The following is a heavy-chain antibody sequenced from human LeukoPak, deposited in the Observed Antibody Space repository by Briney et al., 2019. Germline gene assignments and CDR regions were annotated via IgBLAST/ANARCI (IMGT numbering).Heavy chain of an antibody. V-gene: IGHV1-2*02. D-gene: IGHD6-13*01. Sequence: GASVKVSCKASGYTFTDYHIHWVRQAPGQGLEWMGWINPNSGGTNYAQKFQGRVTMTRDTSISTAYMELSRLRSDDTAVYYCASIAAAGLPIDYWGQGTLVTVSS. J-gene: IGHJ4*02. CDR2: INPNSGGT. CDR1: GYTFTDYH. CDR3: ASIAAAGLPIDY.